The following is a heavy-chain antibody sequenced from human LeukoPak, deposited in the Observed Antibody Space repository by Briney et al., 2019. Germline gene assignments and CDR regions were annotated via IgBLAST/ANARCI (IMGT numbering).Heavy chain of an antibody. CDR2: VHLDGRT. CDR1: GGSVTSTNW. V-gene: IGHV4-4*02. J-gene: IGHJ4*02. D-gene: IGHD6-25*01. Sequence: SETLSLTCDVSGGSVTSTNWWTWFRQPPGKGLEWIGEVHLDGRTNYNPSLKSRLVMSADLPETHISLKLTSVTAADTAVYYCAREGGFYRPLDYSGQGTLVTASS. CDR3: AREGGFYRPLDY.